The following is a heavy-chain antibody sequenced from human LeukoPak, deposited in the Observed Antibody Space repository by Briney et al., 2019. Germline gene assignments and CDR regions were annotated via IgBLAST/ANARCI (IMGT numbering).Heavy chain of an antibody. V-gene: IGHV3-43*01. J-gene: IGHJ4*02. Sequence: GGSLRLSCAASGFTFDDYTMPWVRQAPGKGLERVSLISWDGGSTYYADSVKGRFTISRDNSKNSLYLQMNSLRTEDTALYYCAKSARRGYSYGTFDYWGQGTLVTVSS. CDR3: AKSARRGYSYGTFDY. CDR2: ISWDGGST. D-gene: IGHD5-18*01. CDR1: GFTFDDYT.